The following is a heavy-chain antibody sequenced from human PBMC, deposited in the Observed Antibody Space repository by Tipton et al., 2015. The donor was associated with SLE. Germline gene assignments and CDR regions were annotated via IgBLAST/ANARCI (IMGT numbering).Heavy chain of an antibody. V-gene: IGHV4-4*07. CDR2: IYTSGIT. Sequence: LRLSCSVSGGSVSGYFWSWIRPPAGKRLEWIGRIYTSGITNYNPSLKSRVTMSVDTSKNQFSLKLSSVTAADTAVYYCARVKGSGKRNWFDPWGQGTLVTVSS. CDR1: GGSVSGYF. D-gene: IGHD3-10*01. J-gene: IGHJ5*02. CDR3: ARVKGSGKRNWFDP.